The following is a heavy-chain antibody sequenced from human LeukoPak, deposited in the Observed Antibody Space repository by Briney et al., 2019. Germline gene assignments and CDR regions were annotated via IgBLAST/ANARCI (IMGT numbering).Heavy chain of an antibody. CDR3: ARENPSGYYNRPIDY. Sequence: SETLSLTCAVYNGSFSGYYWSWIRQPPGKGLEWIGDIYYSGSIKYNPSLKSRVTMSVDTSKNQFSLKLSSVTAADTAIYYCARENPSGYYNRPIDYWGQGTLVTVSS. CDR1: NGSFSGYY. D-gene: IGHD3-22*01. V-gene: IGHV4-59*01. J-gene: IGHJ4*02. CDR2: IYYSGSI.